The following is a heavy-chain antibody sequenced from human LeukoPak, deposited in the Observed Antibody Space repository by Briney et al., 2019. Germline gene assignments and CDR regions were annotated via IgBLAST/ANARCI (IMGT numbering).Heavy chain of an antibody. CDR3: AALPYCSRTSWHDY. CDR1: GFTFTNYW. D-gene: IGHD2-2*01. J-gene: IGHJ4*02. V-gene: IGHV3-7*01. CDR2: IKQDGSEK. Sequence: PGGSLRLPCAASGFTFTNYWMSWVCQAPGKGLEWVANIKQDGSEKYYVDSVKGRFTISRDNAKNSLYLQMSSLRAEDTALYYCAALPYCSRTSWHDYWGQGTLVTVSS.